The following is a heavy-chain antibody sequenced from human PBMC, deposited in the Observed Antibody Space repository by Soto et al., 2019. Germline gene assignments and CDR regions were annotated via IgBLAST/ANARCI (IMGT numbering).Heavy chain of an antibody. V-gene: IGHV3-33*01. CDR3: ARDFADYDFWSGYQKIYYYYYGMDV. CDR1: GFTFITYG. J-gene: IGHJ6*02. CDR2: IWYDGSNK. D-gene: IGHD3-3*01. Sequence: GGSLRVSCAAAGFTFITYGMHWVRQAPGKGLEWVAVIWYDGSNKYYADSVKGRFTISRDNSKNTLYLQMNSLRAEDTAVYYCARDFADYDFWSGYQKIYYYYYGMDVWGQGTTVTVSS.